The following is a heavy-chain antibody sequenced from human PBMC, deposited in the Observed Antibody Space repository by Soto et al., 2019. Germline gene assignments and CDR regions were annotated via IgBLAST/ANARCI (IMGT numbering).Heavy chain of an antibody. CDR1: GDSFSKYT. D-gene: IGHD1-1*01. J-gene: IGHJ5*01. V-gene: IGHV1-69*13. Sequence: SVKVSCKASGDSFSKYTVNWVRQAPRQGLEWLGGIIPRFGTTNSAPTLQGRVTITADQSMNTAYMELSSLRSEDTALYYCARGRGLYNSGRSQLDSWG. CDR2: IIPRFGTT. CDR3: ARGRGLYNSGRSQLDS.